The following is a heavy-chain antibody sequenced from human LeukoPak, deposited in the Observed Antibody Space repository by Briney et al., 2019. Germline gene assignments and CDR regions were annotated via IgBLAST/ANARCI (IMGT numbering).Heavy chain of an antibody. CDR3: ARDIMDEGLLSYGMDV. V-gene: IGHV3-7*03. CDR1: GFTFSSYW. D-gene: IGHD3-16*01. CDR2: IKQDGSEK. Sequence: GGSLRLSCAASGFTFSSYWMSWVRQAPGKGLEWVANIKQDGSEKYYVGSVKGRFTISRDNAKNSPYLQMNSLRAEDTAVYYCARDIMDEGLLSYGMDVWGKGTTVTVSS. J-gene: IGHJ6*04.